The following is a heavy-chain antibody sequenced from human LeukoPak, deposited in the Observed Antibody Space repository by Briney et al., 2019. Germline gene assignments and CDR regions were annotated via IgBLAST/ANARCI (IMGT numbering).Heavy chain of an antibody. CDR2: MNPSSGNT. V-gene: IGHV1-8*01. CDR1: GYTFTSYD. D-gene: IGHD2-15*01. Sequence: ASVKVSCKASGYTFTSYDINWVRQATGQGLEWMGWMNPSSGNTGYAQKFQGRVTMTRNSSISTAYMELSSLTSEDTAVYYCARDRYCSGGSCNRVGHNWFDPWGQGTLVTVSS. J-gene: IGHJ5*02. CDR3: ARDRYCSGGSCNRVGHNWFDP.